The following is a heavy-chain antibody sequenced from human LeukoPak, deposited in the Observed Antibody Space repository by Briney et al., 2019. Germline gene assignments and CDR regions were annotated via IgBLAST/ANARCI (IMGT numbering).Heavy chain of an antibody. CDR1: GGSFSGYY. CDR2: INHSGST. J-gene: IGHJ4*02. V-gene: IGHV4-34*01. CDR3: ARGRPGRSGSRGFDY. D-gene: IGHD1-26*01. Sequence: PSETLSLTCAVYGGSFSGYYWSWIRQPPGKGLEWIGEINHSGSTNYNPSLKSRVTISVDTSKNQFSLKLSSVTAADTAVYYCARGRPGRSGSRGFDYWGQGTLVTVSS.